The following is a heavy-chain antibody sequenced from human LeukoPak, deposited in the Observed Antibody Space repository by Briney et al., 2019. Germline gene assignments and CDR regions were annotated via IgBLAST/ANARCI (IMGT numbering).Heavy chain of an antibody. CDR2: IYYSGST. CDR1: GGSISSSSYY. D-gene: IGHD3-22*01. V-gene: IGHV4-39*01. Sequence: SETLSLTCTVSGGSISSSSYYWGWIRQPPGKGLEWIGSIYYSGSTYYNPSFKSRVTISVDTSKNQFSLKLSSVTAADTAVYYCASPPNYDSGGYYYWGQGTLVTVSS. J-gene: IGHJ4*02. CDR3: ASPPNYDSGGYYY.